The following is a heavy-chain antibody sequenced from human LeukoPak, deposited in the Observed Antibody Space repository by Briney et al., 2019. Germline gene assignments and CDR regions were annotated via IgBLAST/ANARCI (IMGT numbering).Heavy chain of an antibody. J-gene: IGHJ4*02. Sequence: SETLSLTCTVSGGSISSSSHYWGWIRQSPGKGLEWIGSIYYTGSTYNSGSTYYNPSLKSRVTVSADTSKNQFSLKLSSLTAADTAVYYCATGRVGFDYWGQGTLVTVSS. CDR3: ATGRVGFDY. CDR2: IYYTGSTYNSGST. D-gene: IGHD1-26*01. V-gene: IGHV4-39*01. CDR1: GGSISSSSHY.